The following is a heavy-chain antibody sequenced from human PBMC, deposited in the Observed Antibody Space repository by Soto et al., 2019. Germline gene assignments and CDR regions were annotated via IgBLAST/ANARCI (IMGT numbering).Heavy chain of an antibody. J-gene: IGHJ4*02. V-gene: IGHV3-66*04. D-gene: IGHD5-18*01. CDR2: IYSGGSA. Sequence: EGQFVESGGGLVQPGGSLRLSCAASGFTVSSNYMSWGRQAPGKGLEWVSVIYSGGSAYYADSVKGRFTISRDNSKNTLYLQMNSLRAEDPAVYYCARHGYSYGGGYFDYWGQGTLVTVSS. CDR1: GFTVSSNY. CDR3: ARHGYSYGGGYFDY.